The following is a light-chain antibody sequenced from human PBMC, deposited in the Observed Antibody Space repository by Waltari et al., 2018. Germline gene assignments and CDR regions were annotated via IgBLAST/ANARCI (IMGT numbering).Light chain of an antibody. J-gene: IGKJ1*01. CDR1: HSVSSA. CDR3: QHYVRLPAT. Sequence: EIVLTQSPGSLSSSPGERVTLSCRASHSVSSALAWYQQKPGQAPRLLIFGASNRATGIPDRFSGSGSETDFSLTISRLEPEDFAVYYCQHYVRLPATFGRGTKVEIK. V-gene: IGKV3-20*01. CDR2: GAS.